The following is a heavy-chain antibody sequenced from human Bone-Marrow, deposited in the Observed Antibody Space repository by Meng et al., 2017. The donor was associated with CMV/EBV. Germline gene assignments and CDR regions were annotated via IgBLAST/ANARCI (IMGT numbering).Heavy chain of an antibody. J-gene: IGHJ4*02. V-gene: IGHV1-69*01. Sequence: RVQCGAEVKNPGSSVRVSCNAPGGTFSSYAISWVRQAPGQGLEWMGGIIPIFGTANYAQKFQGRVTITADESTSTAYMELSSLRSEDTAVYYCASGGYSYGYRDYWGQGTLVTVSS. CDR3: ASGGYSYGYRDY. CDR2: IIPIFGTA. D-gene: IGHD5-18*01. CDR1: GGTFSSYA.